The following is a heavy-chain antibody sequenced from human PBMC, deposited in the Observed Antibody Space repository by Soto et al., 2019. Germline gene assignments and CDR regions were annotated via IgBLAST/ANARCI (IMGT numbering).Heavy chain of an antibody. V-gene: IGHV4-34*01. CDR1: GGSFSGYY. CDR3: ARRRFGGGSLIENYYYYYKDV. Sequence: SETLSLTCAVYGGSFSGYYWSWIRQPPGKGLEWIGEINHSGSTNYNPSLKSRVTISVDTSKNQFSLKLSSVTAADTAVYYCARRRFGGGSLIENYYYYYKDVWCKGTTVTVS. D-gene: IGHD3-10*01. CDR2: INHSGST. J-gene: IGHJ6*03.